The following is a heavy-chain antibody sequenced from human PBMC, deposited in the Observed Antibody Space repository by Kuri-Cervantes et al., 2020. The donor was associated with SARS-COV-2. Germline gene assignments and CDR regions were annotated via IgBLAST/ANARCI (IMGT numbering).Heavy chain of an antibody. CDR2: IYYSGST. CDR1: GGSISSYY. CDR3: ARPKTVGWFDP. V-gene: IGHV4-59*08. J-gene: IGHJ5*02. Sequence: SETLSLTCTVSGGSISSYYWSWIRQLPGKGLEWIGYIYYSGSTNYNPSLKSRVTISVDTSKNQFSLKLSSVTAADTAVYYCARPKTVGWFDPWGQGTLVTVSS.